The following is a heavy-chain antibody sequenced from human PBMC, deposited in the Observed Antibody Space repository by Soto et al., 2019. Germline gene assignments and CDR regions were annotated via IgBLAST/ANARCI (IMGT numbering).Heavy chain of an antibody. Sequence: PGGSLRLSCAASGFNFSIYSMTWVRQAPGKWLEWVSSISSSGRAIYYEDSVKGRFTMSRDNAKNSLYLQMNCFRADDTAVYFCTRRTGTTYAPWGQGTLVTVSS. CDR3: TRRTGTTYAP. J-gene: IGHJ5*02. V-gene: IGHV3-21*06. CDR2: ISSSGRAI. CDR1: GFNFSIYS. D-gene: IGHD1-1*01.